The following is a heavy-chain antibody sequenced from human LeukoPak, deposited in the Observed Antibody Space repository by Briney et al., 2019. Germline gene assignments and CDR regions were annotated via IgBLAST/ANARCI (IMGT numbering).Heavy chain of an antibody. CDR1: GFTFSTYA. CDR3: AKEDAYSSSNPDY. Sequence: GGSLRLSCAASGFTFSTYAMSWVRQAPGKGLEWVSGITNTGGVTLYADSVKGRLTVSRDNSKNTLYLHMNSLRADDTAVYYCAKEDAYSSSNPDYWGQGTLVTVSS. CDR2: ITNTGGVT. J-gene: IGHJ4*02. V-gene: IGHV3-23*01. D-gene: IGHD6-13*01.